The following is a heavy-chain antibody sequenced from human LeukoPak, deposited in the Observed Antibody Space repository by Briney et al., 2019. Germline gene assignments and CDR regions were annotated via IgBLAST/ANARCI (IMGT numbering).Heavy chain of an antibody. D-gene: IGHD5-24*01. V-gene: IGHV4-39*07. CDR3: ARRLWGWLQLRPAFDY. CDR1: GGSISSSSYY. Sequence: PSETLSLTCTVSGGSISSSSYYWGWIRQPPGKGLEWIGEINHSGSTNYNPSLKSRVTISVDTSKNQFSLKLSSVTAADTAVYYCARRLWGWLQLRPAFDYWGQGTLVTVSS. CDR2: INHSGST. J-gene: IGHJ4*02.